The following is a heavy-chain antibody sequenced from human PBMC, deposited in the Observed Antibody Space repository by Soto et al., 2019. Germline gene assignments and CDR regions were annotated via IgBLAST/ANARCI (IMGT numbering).Heavy chain of an antibody. Sequence: VQLVQSGTEVKKPGATVKISCKVSGYTFTDYYIHWVQQAPGKGLEWMGLVDPEDGKTIYAEKFQGRVTITADTSTDTAYMELSSLRFEDTAVYYCATLTRSTGGIFDFWGQGALVTVSS. CDR1: GYTFTDYY. D-gene: IGHD4-4*01. CDR3: ATLTRSTGGIFDF. CDR2: VDPEDGKT. J-gene: IGHJ4*02. V-gene: IGHV1-69-2*01.